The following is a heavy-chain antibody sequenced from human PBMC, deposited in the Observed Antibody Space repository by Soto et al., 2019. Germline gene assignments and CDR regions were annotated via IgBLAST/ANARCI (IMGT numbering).Heavy chain of an antibody. CDR2: IWSNGRNT. V-gene: IGHV3-33*01. Sequence: PGGSLRLSCAASGLTFSCCGMHWVRQAPGKGLEWVAVIWSNGRNTYYADSMKGRFTFSRDNAKNTLYLQMNSLRVEDTALYYCVRERAPFDAYDIWGQGTMVTVSS. J-gene: IGHJ3*02. CDR1: GLTFSCCG. CDR3: VRERAPFDAYDI.